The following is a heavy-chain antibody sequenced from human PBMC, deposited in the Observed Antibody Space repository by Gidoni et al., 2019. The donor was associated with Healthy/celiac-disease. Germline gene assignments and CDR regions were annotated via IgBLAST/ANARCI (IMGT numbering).Heavy chain of an antibody. CDR3: ARGDPLVGATTWDY. J-gene: IGHJ4*02. CDR2: IIPILGIA. Sequence: QVQLVQSGAGVKKPGSSVKVSCKASGGTFSSYAISWVRQAPGQGLGWMGRIIPILGIANYAQKFQGRVTITADKSTSTAYMELSSLRSEDTAVYYCARGDPLVGATTWDYWGQGTLVTVSS. CDR1: GGTFSSYA. D-gene: IGHD1-26*01. V-gene: IGHV1-69*04.